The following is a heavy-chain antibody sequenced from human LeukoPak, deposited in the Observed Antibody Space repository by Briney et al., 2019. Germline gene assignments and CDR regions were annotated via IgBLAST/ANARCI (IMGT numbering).Heavy chain of an antibody. J-gene: IGHJ4*02. CDR3: AREGGRAAAGRFDY. CDR2: IQNDGSDK. Sequence: GGSLRLSCAASGINFRTSGMHWVRQAPAQGLEWVTFIQNDGSDKYYAASVKGRFTISRDNSKNTVYLHMNSLRADDTALYYCAREGGRAAAGRFDYWGQGTLVTVSS. V-gene: IGHV3-30*02. D-gene: IGHD6-13*01. CDR1: GINFRTSG.